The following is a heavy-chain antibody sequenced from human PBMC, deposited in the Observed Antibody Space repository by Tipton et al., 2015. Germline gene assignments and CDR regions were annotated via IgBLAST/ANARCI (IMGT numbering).Heavy chain of an antibody. CDR2: ISYSGST. Sequence: TLSLTCTVSGGSISSSSYYWSWIRQPPGKGLEWIGYISYSGSTNYNPSLKSRLTITADMSKNQFSLRLTSVTAADTAVYFCARVGSCSGDSCYYNWFDPWGQGTLVTVSS. D-gene: IGHD2-15*01. CDR3: ARVGSCSGDSCYYNWFDP. V-gene: IGHV4-61*01. CDR1: GGSISSSSYY. J-gene: IGHJ5*02.